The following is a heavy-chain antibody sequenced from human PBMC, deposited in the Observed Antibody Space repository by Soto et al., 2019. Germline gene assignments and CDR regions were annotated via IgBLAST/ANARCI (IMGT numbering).Heavy chain of an antibody. V-gene: IGHV3-7*03. CDR2: MNQHGSDI. J-gene: IGHJ4*02. CDR3: ATDTDCLATCYRGHGN. D-gene: IGHD2-15*01. CDR1: GFTFSSYW. Sequence: EVQLVESGGDLVQPGGSLRLSCAASGFTFSSYWMAWVRQSPGKGLEWVASMNQHGSDIQYVDSVRGQFTISRDNARNLPYLQMNNLSVEYTSIYYCATDTDCLATCYRGHGNWGQGTLVTVSP.